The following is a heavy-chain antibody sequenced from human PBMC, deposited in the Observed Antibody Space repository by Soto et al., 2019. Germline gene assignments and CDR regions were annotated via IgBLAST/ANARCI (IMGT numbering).Heavy chain of an antibody. Sequence: QVQLQESGPGLVKPSQTLSLTCTVSGGSTSSGGYYWSWIRQHPGKGLEWIGYIYYSGSTYYNPSLKSRVTISVDTSKNQCSLKLSSVTAADTAVYYCARNRRDLYSYGTSAFDYWGQGTLVTVSS. D-gene: IGHD5-18*01. CDR2: IYYSGST. CDR3: ARNRRDLYSYGTSAFDY. V-gene: IGHV4-31*03. J-gene: IGHJ4*02. CDR1: GGSTSSGGYY.